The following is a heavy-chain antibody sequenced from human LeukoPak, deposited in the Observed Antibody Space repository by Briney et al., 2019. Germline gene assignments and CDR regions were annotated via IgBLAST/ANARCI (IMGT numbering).Heavy chain of an antibody. Sequence: GGSLRLSCAASGFTFRNAWMSWVRQAPGKGLEWVGRIKSKTDGGTTDYAAPVKGRFTISRDDSKNTLYLQTNSLKTEDTAVYYCTTLAYCGGDCYSAGYWGQGTLVTVSS. CDR1: GFTFRNAW. J-gene: IGHJ4*02. D-gene: IGHD2-21*02. CDR2: IKSKTDGGTT. V-gene: IGHV3-15*01. CDR3: TTLAYCGGDCYSAGY.